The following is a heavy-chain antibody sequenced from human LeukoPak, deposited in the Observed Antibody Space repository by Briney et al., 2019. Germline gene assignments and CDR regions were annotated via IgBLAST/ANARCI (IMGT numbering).Heavy chain of an antibody. CDR3: ANPQSRGYDYLGD. Sequence: GGSLRLSCAASGFSFRNYGMHWVRQAPGKGLEWVAVISIDGREKYYADSVKGRLTISRDNSKNTLYLQMNSLRGDDTAVYYCANPQSRGYDYLGDWGQGTLVTVSS. CDR1: GFSFRNYG. V-gene: IGHV3-30*18. D-gene: IGHD5-12*01. J-gene: IGHJ4*02. CDR2: ISIDGREK.